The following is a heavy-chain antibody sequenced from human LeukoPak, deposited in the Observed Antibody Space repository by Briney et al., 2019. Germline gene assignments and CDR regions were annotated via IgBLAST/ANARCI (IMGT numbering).Heavy chain of an antibody. J-gene: IGHJ5*02. V-gene: IGHV3-23*01. CDR3: ARCTTASSGWCNWLDP. CDR2: TSGSGGST. D-gene: IGHD3-22*01. Sequence: PGGSLRLSCAASGFTFSDIGMSWVRQAPGKGLEWVSATSGSGGSTYYADSVKGRFTISRDNSKNILYLQMNSLRAEDTAIYYCARCTTASSGWCNWLDPWGQGTLVTVSS. CDR1: GFTFSDIG.